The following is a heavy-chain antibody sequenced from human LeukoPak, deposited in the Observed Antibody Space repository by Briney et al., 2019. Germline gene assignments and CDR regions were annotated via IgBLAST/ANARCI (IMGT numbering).Heavy chain of an antibody. CDR1: GFTFSSYA. Sequence: QPGGTLRLSCAASGFTFSSYAMSWVRQAPGKGLEWVSAISGSGGSTYYADSVKGRFTISRDNSKNTLYLQMNSLRAEDTAVYYCAKGLYSNRYRGPFDYWGQGTLVTVSS. CDR2: ISGSGGST. J-gene: IGHJ4*02. CDR3: AKGLYSNRYRGPFDY. V-gene: IGHV3-23*01. D-gene: IGHD4-11*01.